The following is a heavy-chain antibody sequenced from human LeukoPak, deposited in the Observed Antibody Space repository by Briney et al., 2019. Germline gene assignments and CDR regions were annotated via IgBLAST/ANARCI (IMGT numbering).Heavy chain of an antibody. CDR1: GFTFSSYA. V-gene: IGHV3-23*01. CDR2: ISGSGGST. J-gene: IGHJ5*02. Sequence: GGSLRLSCAASGFTFSSYAMSWVRQAPGKRLEWVSAISGSGGSTYYADSVKGRFTISRDNSKNTLYLQMNGLRAEDTAVYYCAKDSSTGTKPVNWFDPWGQGTLVTVSS. CDR3: AKDSSTGTKPVNWFDP. D-gene: IGHD1-1*01.